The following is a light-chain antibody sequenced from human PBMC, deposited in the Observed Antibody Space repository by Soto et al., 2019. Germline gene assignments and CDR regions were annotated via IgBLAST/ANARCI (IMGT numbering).Light chain of an antibody. J-gene: IGKJ5*01. CDR2: DTS. CDR3: QEYTTWRSIT. V-gene: IGKV3-15*01. Sequence: EIVMTQSPATLSLSPGERATLSCWASQSISSKLAWYQHRPGQAPRLLIYDTSTRAAGIPARFSGSGPGTDFPLIISSLQSEDFAVYYCQEYTTWRSITFGPGTRLESK. CDR1: QSISSK.